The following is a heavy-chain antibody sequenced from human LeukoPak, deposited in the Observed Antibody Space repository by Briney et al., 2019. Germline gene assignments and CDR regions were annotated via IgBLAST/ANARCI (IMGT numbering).Heavy chain of an antibody. CDR1: GFTFSSYS. D-gene: IGHD6-13*01. Sequence: GGSLRLSCAASGFTFSSYSMNWVRQAPGKGLEWVLSISSSSSYIYYADSVKGRFTISRDNAKNSLYLQMNSLRAEDTAVYYCARVGSSWYEAPFDYWGQGTLVTVSS. V-gene: IGHV3-21*01. CDR2: ISSSSSYI. J-gene: IGHJ4*02. CDR3: ARVGSSWYEAPFDY.